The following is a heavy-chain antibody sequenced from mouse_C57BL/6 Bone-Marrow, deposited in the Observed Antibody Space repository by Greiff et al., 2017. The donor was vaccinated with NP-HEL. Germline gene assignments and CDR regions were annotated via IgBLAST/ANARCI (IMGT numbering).Heavy chain of an antibody. V-gene: IGHV3-6*01. J-gene: IGHJ4*01. CDR3: ARGVNRYYAMDY. CDR2: ISYDGSN. CDR1: GYSITSGYY. Sequence: DVKLVESGPGLVKPSQSLSLTCSVTGYSITSGYYWNWIRQFPGNKLEWMGYISYDGSNNYNPSLENRISITRDTSKNQFFLKLNSVTTEDTATYYCARGVNRYYAMDYWGQGTSVTVSS.